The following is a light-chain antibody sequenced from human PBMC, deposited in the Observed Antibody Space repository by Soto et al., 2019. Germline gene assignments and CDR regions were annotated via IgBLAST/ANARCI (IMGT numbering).Light chain of an antibody. CDR3: HSYASSSLYV. Sequence: QSALTQPASVSGSPGQSIIISCTGTSSDVGGYNYVSWYQQHPGKATKLMIYDVSNRPSGVSNRFSGSKSGNTASLTISGLQDEDEADYYCHSYASSSLYVFGTGTKLTVL. J-gene: IGLJ1*01. CDR1: SSDVGGYNY. CDR2: DVS. V-gene: IGLV2-14*01.